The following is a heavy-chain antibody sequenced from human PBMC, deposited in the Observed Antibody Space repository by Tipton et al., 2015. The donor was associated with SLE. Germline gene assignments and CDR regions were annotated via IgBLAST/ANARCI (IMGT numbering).Heavy chain of an antibody. V-gene: IGHV3-30*18. D-gene: IGHD1-14*01. J-gene: IGHJ4*02. CDR1: GFTFSNFG. CDR3: AKLVLTMNPDF. Sequence: SLRLSCAASGFTFSNFGMHWVRQAPGKGLEWVAVTSSDGTRKNYADSVKGRFTVSRDNSRFTLFLHMTSLKVEDTAVYYCAKLVLTMNPDFCGQGTLVSVSS. CDR2: TSSDGTRK.